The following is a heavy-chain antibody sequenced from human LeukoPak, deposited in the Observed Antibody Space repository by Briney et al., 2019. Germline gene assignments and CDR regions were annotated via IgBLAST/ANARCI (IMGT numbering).Heavy chain of an antibody. D-gene: IGHD2-2*01. J-gene: IGHJ4*02. V-gene: IGHV1-18*01. CDR2: ISAYNGNT. CDR3: ARDISVVPAAIRSDY. Sequence: ASVKVSCKASGYTFTSYGISWVRQAPGQGLEWMGWISAYNGNTNYAQKLQGRVTMTTDTSTSTAYMELRSPRSDDTAVYYCARDISVVPAAIRSDYWGQGTLVTVSS. CDR1: GYTFTSYG.